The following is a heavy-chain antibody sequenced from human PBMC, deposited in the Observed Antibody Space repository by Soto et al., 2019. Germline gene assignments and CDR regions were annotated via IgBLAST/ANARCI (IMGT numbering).Heavy chain of an antibody. CDR3: ARDSRMYSSGWYIYFDY. J-gene: IGHJ4*02. CDR2: INAGNGNT. CDR1: GYTFTSYA. D-gene: IGHD6-19*01. Sequence: GASVKVSCKASGYTFTSYAMHWVRQAPGQGLEWMGWINAGNGNTKYSQKFQGRVTITRDTSASTAYMELSSLRSEDTAVYYCARDSRMYSSGWYIYFDYWGQGTLVTVSS. V-gene: IGHV1-3*01.